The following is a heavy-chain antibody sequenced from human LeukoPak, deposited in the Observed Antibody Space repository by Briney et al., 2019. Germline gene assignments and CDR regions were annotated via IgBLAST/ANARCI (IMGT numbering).Heavy chain of an antibody. CDR3: ARGRGGSYHY. Sequence: PGGPLTLSCAASGFTFSNHWRHWVRQAPGKGLLWVSRINTDGSTTTCADSVKGRFTISRDKAKNTLYLQMNSLRVEDKAVYYCARGRGGSYHYWGQGTMVTVSS. V-gene: IGHV3-74*01. D-gene: IGHD1-26*01. CDR1: GFTFSNHW. CDR2: INTDGSTT. J-gene: IGHJ4*02.